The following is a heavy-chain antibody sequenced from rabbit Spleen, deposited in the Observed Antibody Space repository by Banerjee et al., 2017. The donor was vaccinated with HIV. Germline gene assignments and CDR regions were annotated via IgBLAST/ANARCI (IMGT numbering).Heavy chain of an antibody. CDR3: ARGYTYSYVGVAHVTDYFNL. J-gene: IGHJ4*01. CDR1: GFSFSSRYC. Sequence: QEQLEESGGDLVKPGASLTLSCTASGFSFSSRYCVCWVRQAPGKGLEWIACIYAGSSASTYYANWAKGRFTVSKASSTTVTLQMTSLTAADTATYFCARGYTYSYVGVAHVTDYFNLWGPGTRVTVS. CDR2: IYAGSSAST. D-gene: IGHD6-1*01. V-gene: IGHV1S45*01.